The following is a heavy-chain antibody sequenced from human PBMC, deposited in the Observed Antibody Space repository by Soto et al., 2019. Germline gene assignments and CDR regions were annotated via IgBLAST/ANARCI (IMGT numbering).Heavy chain of an antibody. Sequence: AGGSLRLSCAASGFTFSDYYMSWIRQAPGKGLEWVSYISSSGSTIYYADSVKGRFTISRDNAKNSLYLQMNSLRAEDTAVYYCARHSLNYDFWSGYFTSFDYWGQGTLVTVSS. CDR1: GFTFSDYY. CDR2: ISSSGSTI. V-gene: IGHV3-11*01. D-gene: IGHD3-3*01. J-gene: IGHJ4*02. CDR3: ARHSLNYDFWSGYFTSFDY.